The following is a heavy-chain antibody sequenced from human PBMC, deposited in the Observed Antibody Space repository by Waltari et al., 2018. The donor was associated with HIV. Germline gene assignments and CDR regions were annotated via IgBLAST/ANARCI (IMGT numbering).Heavy chain of an antibody. Sequence: QDQLVQSGAEGKKPGASVKVSCKDSGYSFTSYDVHWVRQAPGQRLEWMGWSNVGHGNTTYSPKFQGRVTITRDTSASTVYMERSSLRSEDTAVYYCAGVSETTMANLYYYHAMDVWGQGTTVTVSS. CDR2: SNVGHGNT. CDR3: AGVSETTMANLYYYHAMDV. J-gene: IGHJ6*02. V-gene: IGHV1-3*01. CDR1: GYSFTSYD. D-gene: IGHD5-18*01.